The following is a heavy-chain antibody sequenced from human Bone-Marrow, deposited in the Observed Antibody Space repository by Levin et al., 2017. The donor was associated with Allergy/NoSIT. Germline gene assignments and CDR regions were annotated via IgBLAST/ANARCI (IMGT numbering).Heavy chain of an antibody. J-gene: IGHJ3*02. V-gene: IGHV3-23*01. CDR1: TFTSNTYA. Sequence: PGGSLRLSCTASTFTSNTYALNWVRQAPGKGLEYLSSISTSGANTYYADSVKGRFTISRDKSKNTLFLQMNSLTVEDSATYYCASGSGGWENEPFDIWGQGTMVTVSS. CDR2: ISTSGANT. D-gene: IGHD3-3*01. CDR3: ASGSGGWENEPFDI.